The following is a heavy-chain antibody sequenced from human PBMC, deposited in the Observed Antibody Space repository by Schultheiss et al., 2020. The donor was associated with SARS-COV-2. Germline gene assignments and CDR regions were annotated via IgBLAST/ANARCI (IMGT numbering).Heavy chain of an antibody. J-gene: IGHJ4*02. CDR2: IRSKAYGGTT. D-gene: IGHD2-2*01. Sequence: GGSLRLSCTASGFTFGDYAMSWVRQAPGKGLEWVGFIRSKAYGGTTEYAASVKGRFTISRDDSKSIAYLQMNSLKTEDTAVYYCTSRVPAAMGVVYWGQGTLVTVSS. CDR3: TSRVPAAMGVVY. V-gene: IGHV3-49*04. CDR1: GFTFGDYA.